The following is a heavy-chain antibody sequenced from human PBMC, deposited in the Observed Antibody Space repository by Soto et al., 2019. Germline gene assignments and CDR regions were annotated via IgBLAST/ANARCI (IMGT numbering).Heavy chain of an antibody. D-gene: IGHD4-17*01. V-gene: IGHV4-59*01. J-gene: IGHJ4*02. CDR2: IYYSGST. CDR1: GGSISSYY. Sequence: SETLSLTCTVSGGSISSYYWSWIRQPPGKGLEWIGHIYYSGSTNYNPSLKSRVTISVDTSKNQFSLKLSSVTAADTAVYYCARADYGGHFDYWGQGTLVTVSS. CDR3: ARADYGGHFDY.